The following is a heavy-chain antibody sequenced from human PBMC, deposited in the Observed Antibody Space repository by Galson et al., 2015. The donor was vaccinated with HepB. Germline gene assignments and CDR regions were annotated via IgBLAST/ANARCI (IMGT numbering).Heavy chain of an antibody. CDR1: GFTFSRYW. J-gene: IGHJ2*01. D-gene: IGHD3-16*01. CDR2: INPDGSTT. V-gene: IGHV3-74*01. CDR3: IRGGSGSKYGHFDL. Sequence: SLRLSCAASGFTFSRYWMHWVRQAPGKGLVWVSRINPDGSTTDYADSVNYADSVKGRFTISRDNARNTLYVQLNSLRVEDTAVYYCIRGGSGSKYGHFDLWGRGTLVSVSS.